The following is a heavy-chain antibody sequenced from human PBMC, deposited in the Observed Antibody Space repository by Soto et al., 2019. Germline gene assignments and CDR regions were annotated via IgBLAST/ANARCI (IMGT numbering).Heavy chain of an antibody. V-gene: IGHV1-3*01. CDR2: INAGNGNT. Sequence: ASVKVSCKASGYTFTSYAMHWVRQAPGQRLEWMGWINAGNGNTKYSQKFQGRVTITRDTSASTAYMELSSLRSEDTAVYYCARELGSPYGMDVWGQGTTVTVSS. CDR1: GYTFTSYA. J-gene: IGHJ6*02. D-gene: IGHD3-10*01. CDR3: ARELGSPYGMDV.